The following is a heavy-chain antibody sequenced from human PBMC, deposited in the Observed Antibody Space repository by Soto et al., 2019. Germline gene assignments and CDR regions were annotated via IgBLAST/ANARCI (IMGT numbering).Heavy chain of an antibody. V-gene: IGHV3-33*01. D-gene: IGHD6-13*01. Sequence: LRLSCTASGFTFSSYGMHWVRQAPGKGLEWVAVIWYDGSNKYYADSVKGRFTISRDNSKNTLYLQMNSLRAEDTAVYYCARTYSSSWYGAFDIWGQGTMVTVSS. CDR3: ARTYSSSWYGAFDI. J-gene: IGHJ3*02. CDR1: GFTFSSYG. CDR2: IWYDGSNK.